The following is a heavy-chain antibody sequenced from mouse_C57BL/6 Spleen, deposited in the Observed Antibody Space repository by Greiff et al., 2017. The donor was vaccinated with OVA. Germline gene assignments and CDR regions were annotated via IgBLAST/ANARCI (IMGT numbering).Heavy chain of an antibody. Sequence: QVQLQQSGTELVKPGASVKLSCKASGYTFTSYWMHWVKQRPGQGLEWIGNINPSNGGTNYNEKFKSKATLTVDKSSSTAYMQLSSLTSEDSAVYYCAREKNYDYLFDYWGQGTTLTVSS. CDR1: GYTFTSYW. D-gene: IGHD2-4*01. CDR2: INPSNGGT. J-gene: IGHJ2*01. V-gene: IGHV1-53*01. CDR3: AREKNYDYLFDY.